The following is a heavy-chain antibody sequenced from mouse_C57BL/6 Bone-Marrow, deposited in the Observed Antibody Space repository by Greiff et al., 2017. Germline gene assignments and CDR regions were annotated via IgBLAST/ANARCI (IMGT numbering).Heavy chain of an antibody. Sequence: QVQLQQSGAELVRPGASVTLSCKASGYTFTDYDMHWVKQTPVHGLEWIGAIDPETGGTAYNQKFKGKAILTADKSSSTAYMELRSLTYHDSAVYYCTRCGSSYCWFAYWGQGTLVTVSA. D-gene: IGHD1-1*01. V-gene: IGHV1-15*01. J-gene: IGHJ3*01. CDR3: TRCGSSYCWFAY. CDR1: GYTFTDYD. CDR2: IDPETGGT.